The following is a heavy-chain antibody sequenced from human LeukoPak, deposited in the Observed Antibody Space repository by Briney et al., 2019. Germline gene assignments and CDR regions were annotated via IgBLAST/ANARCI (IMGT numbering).Heavy chain of an antibody. CDR1: GGSISSWF. V-gene: IGHV4-59*01. Sequence: PSETLSLTCNVSGGSISSWFWNWIRQPPGKGLEWIGYIYHSGTTKYNPSLKSRVTTSIDTSKNQFSLRLSSVTAADTAVYYCARFSDFWSGYYRHDAFDVWGQGTTVTVSS. CDR3: ARFSDFWSGYYRHDAFDV. D-gene: IGHD3-3*01. J-gene: IGHJ3*01. CDR2: IYHSGTT.